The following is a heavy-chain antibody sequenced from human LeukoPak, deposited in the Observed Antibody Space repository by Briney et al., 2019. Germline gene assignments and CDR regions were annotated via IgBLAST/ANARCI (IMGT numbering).Heavy chain of an antibody. CDR1: GFTFSSYS. CDR3: ANDRWLQS. J-gene: IGHJ4*02. V-gene: IGHV3-21*04. CDR2: IISSSSYK. D-gene: IGHD5-24*01. Sequence: PGGSLSLSGAVSGFTFSSYSTNWFRQAPGKGLEWVSSIISSSSYKYYADSVKGRFTISRDNAKNSLYLQMNSLRAEDAAVDYCANDRWLQSWGQGTLVTVSS.